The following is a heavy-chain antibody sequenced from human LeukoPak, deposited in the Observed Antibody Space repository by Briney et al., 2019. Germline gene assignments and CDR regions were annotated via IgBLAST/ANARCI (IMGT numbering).Heavy chain of an antibody. V-gene: IGHV1-58*01. CDR2: SFVGSGKT. CDR1: GFTFTSSA. CDR3: AASPDYYDSSGYSYYFDY. D-gene: IGHD3-22*01. J-gene: IGHJ4*02. Sequence: SVTVSCTASGFTFTSSALQWVRQARAQRLEWIGWSFVGSGKTNYAQKFQERVTLTRDMSTSTAYMELSSLRSEDTAVYYCAASPDYYDSSGYSYYFDYWGREPWSPSPQ.